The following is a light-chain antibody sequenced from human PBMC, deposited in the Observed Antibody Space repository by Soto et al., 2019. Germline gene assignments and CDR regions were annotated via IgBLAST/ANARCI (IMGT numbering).Light chain of an antibody. Sequence: EIVLTQSPGTLSLSPGERATLSCRASQSVSNNYLAWSQQKPGQATRLLIYGASNRDTGVPDRLSGSGSGTEFTLTISSLQSEDVAVYYCQQYNNWPPTFGQGTKVDIK. J-gene: IGKJ1*01. CDR1: QSVSNN. CDR2: GAS. V-gene: IGKV3-15*01. CDR3: QQYNNWPPT.